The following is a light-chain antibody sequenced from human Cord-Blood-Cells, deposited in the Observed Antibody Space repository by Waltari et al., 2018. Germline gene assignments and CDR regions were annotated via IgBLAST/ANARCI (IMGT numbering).Light chain of an antibody. V-gene: IGKV3-11*01. CDR3: QQRSNWPPLT. J-gene: IGKJ4*01. CDR2: EAS. CDR1: QSVSSY. Sequence: EIVLTQSPATLSLSPGERATLSCRASQSVSSYLAWYQQKPGQAPRLLIYEASNRATGIPARFSGSGSGTDFTLTISSLEPEDFAGYYCQQRSNWPPLTFGGGTNVEIK.